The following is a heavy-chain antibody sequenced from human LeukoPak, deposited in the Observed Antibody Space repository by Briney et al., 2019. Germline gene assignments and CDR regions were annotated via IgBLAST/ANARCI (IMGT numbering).Heavy chain of an antibody. CDR2: INPNSGGT. CDR3: ARAGPVAGNFYYYYYYYMDV. D-gene: IGHD6-19*01. Sequence: ASVKVSCKASGYTFTGYYMHWVRQAPGQGLEWMGWINPNSGGTNYAQKFQGRVTMTRDTSISTAYMELSRLRSDDTAVYYCARAGPVAGNFYYYYYYYMDVWGKGTTVTVSS. J-gene: IGHJ6*03. CDR1: GYTFTGYY. V-gene: IGHV1-2*02.